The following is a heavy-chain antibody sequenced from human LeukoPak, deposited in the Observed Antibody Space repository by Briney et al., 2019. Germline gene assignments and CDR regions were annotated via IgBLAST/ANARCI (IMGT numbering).Heavy chain of an antibody. CDR3: TNWDH. V-gene: IGHV3-23*01. CDR1: GFSFSGYA. Sequence: PGGSLRLSCAASGFSFSGYAMDWVRQAPGKGLEWVSDISDSGGSTYYADSVKGRFTISRDNSKNTLYLQMNSLRADDTAVYYCTNWDHWGQGTLVTVSS. D-gene: IGHD1-26*01. CDR2: ISDSGGST. J-gene: IGHJ4*02.